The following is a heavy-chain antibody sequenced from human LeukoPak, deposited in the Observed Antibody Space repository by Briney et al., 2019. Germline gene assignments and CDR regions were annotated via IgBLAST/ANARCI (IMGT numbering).Heavy chain of an antibody. CDR3: ARDEPRYCSGGSCYSGYMDV. J-gene: IGHJ6*03. D-gene: IGHD2-15*01. CDR2: ITPNSGGT. Sequence: ASVKVSCKASRYTFTGYYMHWVRQAPGQGLEWMGWITPNSGGTNYAQKFQGRVTMTRDTSISTAYMELTRLRSDDTAVYYCARDEPRYCSGGSCYSGYMDVWGEGTTVTISS. CDR1: RYTFTGYY. V-gene: IGHV1-2*02.